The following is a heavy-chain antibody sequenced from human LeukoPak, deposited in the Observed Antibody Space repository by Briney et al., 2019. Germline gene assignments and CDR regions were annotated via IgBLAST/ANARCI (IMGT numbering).Heavy chain of an antibody. CDR1: GGSISSGGYY. D-gene: IGHD3-10*01. V-gene: IGHV4-31*03. CDR2: ISHSGGT. J-gene: IGHJ4*02. Sequence: SQTLSLTCTVSGGSISSGGYYWSWIRQHPGKGLEWIGDISHSGGTYYNPSLKSRVTISVDTSKNQFSLKLSSVTAADTAVYYCARVVMVRGVVIKVTYYFDYWGQGTLVTVSS. CDR3: ARVVMVRGVVIKVTYYFDY.